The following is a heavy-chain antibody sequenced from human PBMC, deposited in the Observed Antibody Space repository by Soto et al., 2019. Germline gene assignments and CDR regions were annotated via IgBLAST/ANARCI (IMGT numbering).Heavy chain of an antibody. CDR3: ARARGGIGVHYYGMDP. V-gene: IGHV4-30-4*02. Sequence: PSETLSLICTVSGASISSGNYYWTWVRQPPGKCLEWIGYIYYSGATYYNPSLKSRLNISIDTSTDQFFLSLTTVTVACSSLYDCARARGGIGVHYYGMDPWGHVTTVTVSS. CDR1: GASISSGNYY. CDR2: IYYSGAT. J-gene: IGHJ6*02. D-gene: IGHD3-16*02.